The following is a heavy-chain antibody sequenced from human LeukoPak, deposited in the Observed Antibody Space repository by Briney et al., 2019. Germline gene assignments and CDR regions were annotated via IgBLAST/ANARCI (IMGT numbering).Heavy chain of an antibody. CDR2: INPNSGGT. Sequence: GASVKVSCKASGYTFTGYYTHWVRQAPGQGLEWMGWINPNSGGTNYAQKFQGRVTMTRDTSISTAYMELSRLRSDDTAVYYCARGYSDYGIINIDYWGQGTLVTVSS. D-gene: IGHD4-11*01. CDR3: ARGYSDYGIINIDY. J-gene: IGHJ4*02. CDR1: GYTFTGYY. V-gene: IGHV1-2*02.